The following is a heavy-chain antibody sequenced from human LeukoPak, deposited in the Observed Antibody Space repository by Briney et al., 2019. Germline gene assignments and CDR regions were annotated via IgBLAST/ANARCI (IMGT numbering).Heavy chain of an antibody. CDR2: ISSNGGST. V-gene: IGHV3-64*01. CDR1: GFTFSSYA. Sequence: GGSLRLSCAASGFTFSSYAMHWVRQAPGKGLEYVSAISSNGGSTYYANSVKGRFTISRDNSKNTLYLQMGSLRAEDMAVYYCARDLRRYGSGSSSFDYWGQGTLVTVSS. CDR3: ARDLRRYGSGSSSFDY. J-gene: IGHJ4*02. D-gene: IGHD3-10*01.